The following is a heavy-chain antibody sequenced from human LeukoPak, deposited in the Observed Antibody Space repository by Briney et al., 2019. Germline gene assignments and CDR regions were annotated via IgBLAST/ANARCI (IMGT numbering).Heavy chain of an antibody. Sequence: GSVTDSREASGYTFTGYYICWVRQAPGQGLEWMGWIYPYSGDTNYAQNFQGRVTMTRDTSISTAYMELSSLKSDDTAVYYCARDRDSGSSLDIWGQGTLVTVSS. J-gene: IGHJ3*02. V-gene: IGHV1-2*02. CDR3: ARDRDSGSSLDI. D-gene: IGHD6-6*01. CDR2: IYPYSGDT. CDR1: GYTFTGYY.